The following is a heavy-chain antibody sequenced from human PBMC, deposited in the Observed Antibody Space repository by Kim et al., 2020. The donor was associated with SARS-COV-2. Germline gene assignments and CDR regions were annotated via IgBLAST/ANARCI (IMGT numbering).Heavy chain of an antibody. J-gene: IGHJ4*02. Sequence: SETLSLTCAVYGGSFSGYYWSWIRQPPGKGLEWIGEINHSGSTNYNPSLKSRVTISVDTSKNQFSLKLSSVTAADTAVYYCARGQDLERPVDYWGQGTLV. V-gene: IGHV4-34*01. CDR1: GGSFSGYY. CDR2: INHSGST. D-gene: IGHD3-3*01. CDR3: ARGQDLERPVDY.